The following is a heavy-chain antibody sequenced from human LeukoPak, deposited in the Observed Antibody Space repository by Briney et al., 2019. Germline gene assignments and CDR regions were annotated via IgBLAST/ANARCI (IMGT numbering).Heavy chain of an antibody. CDR2: ISGSGGST. CDR3: TETGIGLQGH. J-gene: IGHJ4*02. D-gene: IGHD4-11*01. CDR1: GFTFSSYA. V-gene: IGHV3-23*01. Sequence: GGSLRLSSAASGFTFSSYAMSWVRQAPGKGLEGVSAISGSGGSTYYADSVKGRFTISRDNSKNTLYLQMNSLRAEDTAVYYCTETGIGLQGHWGQGTLVTVSS.